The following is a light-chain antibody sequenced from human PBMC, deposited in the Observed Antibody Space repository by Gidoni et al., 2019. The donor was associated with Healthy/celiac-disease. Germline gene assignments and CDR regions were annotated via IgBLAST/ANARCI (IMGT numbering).Light chain of an antibody. J-gene: IGKJ5*01. Sequence: AIRMTQSPSSLSASTGDRVTITCRASQGISSYLAWYQQKPGKAPKLLIYAATTLQSGVPSRFSGSGSGTDFTLTIRCLQSEDFATYYCQQYYIYPAITFGQGPRLEIK. CDR2: AAT. CDR1: QGISSY. V-gene: IGKV1-8*01. CDR3: QQYYIYPAIT.